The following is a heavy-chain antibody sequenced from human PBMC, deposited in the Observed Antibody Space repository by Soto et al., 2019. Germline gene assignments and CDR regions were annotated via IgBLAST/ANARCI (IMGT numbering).Heavy chain of an antibody. CDR1: GGTFSSYA. D-gene: IGHD3-10*01. CDR2: IIPIFGTA. V-gene: IGHV1-69*01. J-gene: IGHJ6*04. Sequence: QVQLVQSGAEVKKPGSSVKVSCKASGGTFSSYAISWVRQAPGQGLEWMGGIIPIFGTANYAQKFQGRVTITADESTSTAYMELSSLRSEDTAVYYCARGSKGGDYYYSYGMDVWGKGTTVPVSS. CDR3: ARGSKGGDYYYSYGMDV.